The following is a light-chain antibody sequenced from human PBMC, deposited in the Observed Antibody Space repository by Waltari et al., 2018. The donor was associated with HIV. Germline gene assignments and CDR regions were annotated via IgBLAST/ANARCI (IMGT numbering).Light chain of an antibody. V-gene: IGKV3-20*01. J-gene: IGKJ2*01. CDR3: QQYGSSPYT. Sequence: EIVLTQSPGTLSLSPGETATLSCRASQSVTSTYLAWYHQKPGQAPRLLIYGASSRATGITDRFRGSGSGTDFTLTIRRLEPEDFAVYYCQQYGSSPYTFGQGTKLEIK. CDR1: QSVTSTY. CDR2: GAS.